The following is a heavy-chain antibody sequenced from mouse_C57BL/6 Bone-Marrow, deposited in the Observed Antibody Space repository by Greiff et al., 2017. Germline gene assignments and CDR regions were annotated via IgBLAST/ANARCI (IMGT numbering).Heavy chain of an antibody. J-gene: IGHJ3*01. CDR1: GYTFTSYW. CDR2: INPSSGYT. V-gene: IGHV1-7*01. D-gene: IGHD2-2*01. Sequence: QVQLQQSGAELAKPGASVKLSCKASGYTFTSYWMHWVNQRPGQGLEWIGYINPSSGYTKYNQKFKDKDTLTADKSSSTAYMQLSSLTYEDTAVYYCARSAIYYGYFAWFAYWGQGTLVTVSA. CDR3: ARSAIYYGYFAWFAY.